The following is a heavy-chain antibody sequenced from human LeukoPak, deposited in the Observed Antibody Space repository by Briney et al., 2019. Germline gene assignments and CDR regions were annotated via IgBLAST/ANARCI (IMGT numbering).Heavy chain of an antibody. Sequence: GGSLRLSCAASGFTFSSYSMNWVRQAPGRGLEWVSYISSGVSTIYYADSVKGRFTISRDNAKKSLYLQMHSLRAEDTAVYYCARIYGDFTAYYFDYWGQGTLVTVSS. CDR3: ARIYGDFTAYYFDY. V-gene: IGHV3-48*04. D-gene: IGHD4-17*01. J-gene: IGHJ4*02. CDR2: ISSGVSTI. CDR1: GFTFSSYS.